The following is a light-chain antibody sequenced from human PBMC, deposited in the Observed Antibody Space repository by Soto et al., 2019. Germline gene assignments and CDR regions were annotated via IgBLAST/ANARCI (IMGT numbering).Light chain of an antibody. J-gene: IGKJ1*01. V-gene: IGKV3-20*01. CDR1: QSVSSSY. CDR2: GAS. Sequence: EIVLTQSPGTLSLSPGERATLSCRASQSVSSSYLAWYQQKPGQAPRLVIYGASNRATGIPDRLSGSGSGTDFTLTISRLEPEDFAVYYCQQYDNFPWTFGQGTKVEIK. CDR3: QQYDNFPWT.